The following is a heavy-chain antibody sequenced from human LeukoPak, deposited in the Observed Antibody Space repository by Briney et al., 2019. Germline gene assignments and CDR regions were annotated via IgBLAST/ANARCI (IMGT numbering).Heavy chain of an antibody. CDR1: GFTFGTYW. J-gene: IGHJ4*02. D-gene: IGHD5-18*01. CDR2: IKQDGSEK. CDR3: VRDRDSYGRRADH. Sequence: QSGGSLRLSCAASGFTFGTYWMSWVRQAPGKGLEWVANIKQDGSEKNYVDSVKGRFIISRDNVENSLYLQMDSLRVEDTAVYYCVRDRDSYGRRADHWGQGTLVTVAS. V-gene: IGHV3-7*01.